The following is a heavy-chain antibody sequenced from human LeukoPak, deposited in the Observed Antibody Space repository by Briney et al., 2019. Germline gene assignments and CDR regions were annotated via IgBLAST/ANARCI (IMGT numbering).Heavy chain of an antibody. CDR1: GYTFTSYY. V-gene: IGHV1-46*01. CDR2: INPSGGST. Sequence: ASVKVSCKASGYTFTSYYMHWVRQAPGQGLEWMGIINPSGGSTSYAQKFQGRVTMTRDTSTSTVYMELSSLRSEDTAVYYCARDPTTTIFGVVPYFDYWGQGTLVTVSS. CDR3: ARDPTTTIFGVVPYFDY. D-gene: IGHD3-3*01. J-gene: IGHJ4*02.